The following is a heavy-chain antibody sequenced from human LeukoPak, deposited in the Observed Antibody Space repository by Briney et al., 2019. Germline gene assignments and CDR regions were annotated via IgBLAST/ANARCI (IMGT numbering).Heavy chain of an antibody. CDR2: TYNSGNT. D-gene: IGHD3-22*01. CDR1: GGSTNNYY. Sequence: SETLSLTCTVSGGSTNNYYWTWIRQPPGKGLEWIGNTYNSGNTNYNPSLKSRVTISIDTSKNQFSLKVISVTAADTAIYYCARKSLRYYYDLDYWGQGTLVTVSS. CDR3: ARKSLRYYYDLDY. V-gene: IGHV4-59*01. J-gene: IGHJ4*02.